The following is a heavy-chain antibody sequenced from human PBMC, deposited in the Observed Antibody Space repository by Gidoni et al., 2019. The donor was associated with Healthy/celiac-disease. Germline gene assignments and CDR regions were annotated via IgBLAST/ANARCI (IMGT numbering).Heavy chain of an antibody. D-gene: IGHD3-22*01. CDR3: RAYYYDSSGYYSDY. J-gene: IGHJ4*02. CDR2: IYTSGST. V-gene: IGHV4-61*02. Sequence: QVQLQESGPGLVKPSQTLSLTCTVSGGSISSGSYYWSWIRQPAGKGLEWIGRIYTSGSTNYNPSLKSRVTISVDTSKNQFSLKLSSVTAADTAVYYCRAYYYDSSGYYSDYWGQGTLVTVSS. CDR1: GGSISSGSYY.